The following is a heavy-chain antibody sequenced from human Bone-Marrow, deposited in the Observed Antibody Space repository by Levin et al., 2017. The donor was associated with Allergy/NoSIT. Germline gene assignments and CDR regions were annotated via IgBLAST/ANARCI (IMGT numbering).Heavy chain of an antibody. CDR1: GGSIDTSSHY. Sequence: SETLSLTCTVSGGSIDTSSHYLAWIRQPPGKGLEWIGSGSTYYNASLKSRVTISVDTSKNRFSLKLSSVTAADTAVYYCARHQRGSSIWDDYWGQGTLITVSS. CDR3: ARHQRGSSIWDDY. V-gene: IGHV4-39*01. D-gene: IGHD6-13*01. CDR2: GST. J-gene: IGHJ4*02.